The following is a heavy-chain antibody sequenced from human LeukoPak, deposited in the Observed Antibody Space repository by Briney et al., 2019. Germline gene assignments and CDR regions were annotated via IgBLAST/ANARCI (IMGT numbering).Heavy chain of an antibody. Sequence: GGSLRLSCAASGFTFSSYGMHWVRQAPGKGLEWVAVISYDGSNKYYADSVKGRFTISRDNSKNTLYLQMNSLRAEDTAVYYCAKGLRLLTGYSGIDYWGQGTLVTVSS. J-gene: IGHJ4*02. D-gene: IGHD3-9*01. CDR2: ISYDGSNK. CDR1: GFTFSSYG. V-gene: IGHV3-30*18. CDR3: AKGLRLLTGYSGIDY.